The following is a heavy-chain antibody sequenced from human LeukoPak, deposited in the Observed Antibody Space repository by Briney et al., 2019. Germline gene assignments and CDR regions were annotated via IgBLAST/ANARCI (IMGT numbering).Heavy chain of an antibody. CDR2: ISSSGSTI. CDR3: ARNYDFWSGYPNWFDP. V-gene: IGHV3-48*03. J-gene: IGHJ5*02. Sequence: GGSLRLSCAASGFTFSSYEMNWVRQAPGKGLEWVSYISSSGSTIYYADSVKGRFTISRDNAKNSLYLQMNSLRAEDTAVYYCARNYDFWSGYPNWFDPWGQGTLVTVSS. CDR1: GFTFSSYE. D-gene: IGHD3-3*01.